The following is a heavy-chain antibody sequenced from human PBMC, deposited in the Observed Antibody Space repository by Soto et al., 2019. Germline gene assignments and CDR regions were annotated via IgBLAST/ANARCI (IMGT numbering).Heavy chain of an antibody. Sequence: SETLSLTCNVSGASLSRYYWSWIRQPPGKGLEWIGRIYATGDTDYNPSLKSRISTSVDMSKKQFSLTLRSVTAADTAIYYCVRDGTKNLRDRFEPWGRGILVTVS. D-gene: IGHD1-26*01. J-gene: IGHJ5*02. CDR3: VRDGTKNLRDRFEP. CDR2: IYATGDT. V-gene: IGHV4-4*07. CDR1: GASLSRYY.